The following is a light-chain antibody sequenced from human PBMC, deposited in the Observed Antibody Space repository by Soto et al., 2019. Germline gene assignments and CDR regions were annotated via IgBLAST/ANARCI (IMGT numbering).Light chain of an antibody. CDR3: QQFTAYPLT. J-gene: IGKJ4*01. Sequence: DIQLTQSPSFLSASVGDRVTISCRASQGISDYLAWYQQKPGKAPKLLIYGSSTLQSGVPSRFSGSASGTEFPLTISSLQPEDFATSFCQQFTAYPLTFGGGTKLEIK. CDR1: QGISDY. V-gene: IGKV1-9*01. CDR2: GSS.